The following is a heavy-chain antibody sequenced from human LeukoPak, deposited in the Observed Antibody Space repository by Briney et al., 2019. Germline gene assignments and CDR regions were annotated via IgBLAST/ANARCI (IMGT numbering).Heavy chain of an antibody. Sequence: GGSLRLSCAISGFIFNTNGMNWVRQSPGKGLEWLATIAGGDESTYYADSVKGRFAISTDNSKNTVFLHMNSLRVEDTAVYYCARGVYWSLDYWGQGTPVTVSS. CDR2: IAGGDEST. V-gene: IGHV3-23*01. CDR3: ARGVYWSLDY. D-gene: IGHD1-1*01. CDR1: GFIFNTNG. J-gene: IGHJ4*02.